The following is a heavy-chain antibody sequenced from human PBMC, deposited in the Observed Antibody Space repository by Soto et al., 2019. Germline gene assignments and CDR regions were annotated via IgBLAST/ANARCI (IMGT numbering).Heavy chain of an antibody. Sequence: ASETLSLTCTVSGGSISSSSYYWGWIRQPPGKGLEWIGSIYYSGSTYYNPSLKSRVTISVDTSKNQFSLKLSSVTAADTAVYYCARQEWYYDILTGYPITPFFDYWSQGTLVTVSS. CDR3: ARQEWYYDILTGYPITPFFDY. CDR2: IYYSGST. D-gene: IGHD3-9*01. CDR1: GGSISSSSYY. V-gene: IGHV4-39*01. J-gene: IGHJ4*02.